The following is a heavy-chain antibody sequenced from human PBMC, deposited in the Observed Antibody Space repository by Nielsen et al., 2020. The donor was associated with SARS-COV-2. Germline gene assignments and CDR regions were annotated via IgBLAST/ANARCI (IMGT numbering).Heavy chain of an antibody. D-gene: IGHD1-26*01. CDR3: ARERSREYGIDV. CDR2: INVGNGNT. V-gene: IGHV1-3*01. CDR1: GYSFTSYA. J-gene: IGHJ6*02. Sequence: ASVKVSCKASGYSFTSYAMHWVWQAPGQRLKWMGWINVGNGNTKYSQKFQGRVTFTRDTSASTAYMELSSLRFEDTAVYYCARERSREYGIDVWGQGTTVTVSS.